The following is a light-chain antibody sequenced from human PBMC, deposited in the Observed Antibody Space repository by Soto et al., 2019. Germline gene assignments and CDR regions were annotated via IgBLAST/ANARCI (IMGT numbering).Light chain of an antibody. CDR3: QQLYTLPFT. Sequence: EIVMTQSPATLSVSPGERATLSCRASQSISSNLAWYQQKPGQAPRLLMFRTSSRATGFPARFSGSGSGTEFNLTISSLQSEDFAAYHCQQLYTLPFTFGQGTRL. V-gene: IGKV3-15*01. J-gene: IGKJ5*01. CDR2: RTS. CDR1: QSISSN.